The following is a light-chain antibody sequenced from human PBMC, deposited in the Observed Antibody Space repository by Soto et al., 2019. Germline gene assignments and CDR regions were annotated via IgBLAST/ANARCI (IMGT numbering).Light chain of an antibody. Sequence: EIVLTQSPGTLSLSPGERATLSCRASQSVSSCYLAWYQQKPGQAPRLLIYGASSRATGIPDRFSGSGSGTDFTLTISRLEPEDFAVYYCQQYGSSPPKTFGQGTKV. CDR2: GAS. CDR3: QQYGSSPPKT. CDR1: QSVSSCY. V-gene: IGKV3-20*01. J-gene: IGKJ1*01.